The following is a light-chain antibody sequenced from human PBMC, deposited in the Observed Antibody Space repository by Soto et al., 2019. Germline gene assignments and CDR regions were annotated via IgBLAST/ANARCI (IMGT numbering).Light chain of an antibody. CDR3: CSHGV. V-gene: IGLV2-23*01. Sequence: SALTQPASVSGSPGQSITISCTGTSSDVGSYNLVSWYQQHPGKAPKLMIYEGNKRPSGVSNRFSGSKSGNTASLTISGLQAEDEADYYRCSHGVFGGGTKLTVL. J-gene: IGLJ3*02. CDR1: SSDVGSYNL. CDR2: EGN.